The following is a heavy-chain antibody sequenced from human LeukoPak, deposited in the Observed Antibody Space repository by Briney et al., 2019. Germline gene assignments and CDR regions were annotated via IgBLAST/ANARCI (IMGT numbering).Heavy chain of an antibody. V-gene: IGHV3-33*01. Sequence: GRSLRLSCAASGFTFSSYGMHWVRQAPGKGLEWVAVIWYDGSNKYYADSVKGRFTISRDNSKNTLYLQMNSLRAEDTAVYYCARGGYDSSGYYFDYWGQGTLVTVSS. CDR2: IWYDGSNK. CDR3: ARGGYDSSGYYFDY. CDR1: GFTFSSYG. D-gene: IGHD3-22*01. J-gene: IGHJ4*02.